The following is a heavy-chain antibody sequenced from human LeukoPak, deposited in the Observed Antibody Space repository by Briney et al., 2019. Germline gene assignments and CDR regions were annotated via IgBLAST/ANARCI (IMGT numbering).Heavy chain of an antibody. Sequence: SETLSLTCAVSGGSISSNNWWSWVRQPPGKGLEWIGEIYHSGSTNYNPSLKSRVTISVDKSKNQFSLKLSSVTAADTAVYYCARGYCSSTSCYGVGEYYYYYMDVWGKGTTVTVSS. J-gene: IGHJ6*03. D-gene: IGHD2-2*01. CDR3: ARGYCSSTSCYGVGEYYYYYMDV. V-gene: IGHV4-4*02. CDR2: IYHSGST. CDR1: GGSISSNNW.